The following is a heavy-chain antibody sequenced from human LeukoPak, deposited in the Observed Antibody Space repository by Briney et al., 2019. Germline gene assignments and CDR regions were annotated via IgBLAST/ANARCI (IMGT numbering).Heavy chain of an antibody. J-gene: IGHJ4*02. CDR1: GIFFTDAL. Sequence: GGSLRLSCTVSGIFFTDALMSWVRQSPGKGLEWVGRIKSNSDGGTTDYGAPVKGRFIISRDDARNTLYLEMNSLQSEDTGMYYCTRDISAVAHDYWGQGTLVAVSS. V-gene: IGHV3-15*01. CDR2: IKSNSDGGTT. CDR3: TRDISAVAHDY. D-gene: IGHD6-13*01.